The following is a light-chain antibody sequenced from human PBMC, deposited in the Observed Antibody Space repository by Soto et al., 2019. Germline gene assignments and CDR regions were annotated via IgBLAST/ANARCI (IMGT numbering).Light chain of an antibody. J-gene: IGKJ1*01. CDR1: QTISSW. CDR3: QHYNSYSET. Sequence: DIQMTRSPSTLSVSVVDRVTITCRASQTISSWLAWYQQKPGKAPKPLIYKASTLKSGVPSRFSGSGSGTEFTLTISSLQPDDFATYYCQHYNSYSETFGQGTKVDIK. V-gene: IGKV1-5*03. CDR2: KAS.